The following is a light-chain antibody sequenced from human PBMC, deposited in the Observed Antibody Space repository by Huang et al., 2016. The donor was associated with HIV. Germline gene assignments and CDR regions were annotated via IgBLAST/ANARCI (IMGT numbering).Light chain of an antibody. CDR2: WAS. CDR3: QQYYTIPYT. CDR1: QSVLYNSNNKNS. Sequence: DIVMTQSPDSLAVSLGERATINCKSSQSVLYNSNNKNSLGWFQQKPGQPPKLLIYWASTRQSGVPDRFSGSGSGTDFTLTISSLQAEDVAVYYCQQYYTIPYTFGQGTKLKVK. V-gene: IGKV4-1*01. J-gene: IGKJ2*01.